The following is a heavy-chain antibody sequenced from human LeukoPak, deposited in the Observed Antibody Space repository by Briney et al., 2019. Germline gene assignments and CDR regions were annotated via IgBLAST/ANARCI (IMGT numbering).Heavy chain of an antibody. D-gene: IGHD3-10*01. Sequence: SVKVSCKASGGTFSSYAISWVRQAPGQGLEWMGGIIPIFGTANYAQKFQGRVTITADEPTSTAYMELSSLRSEDTAVYYCARNYYGSGFFDYWGQGTLVTVSS. J-gene: IGHJ4*02. CDR1: GGTFSSYA. V-gene: IGHV1-69*13. CDR3: ARNYYGSGFFDY. CDR2: IIPIFGTA.